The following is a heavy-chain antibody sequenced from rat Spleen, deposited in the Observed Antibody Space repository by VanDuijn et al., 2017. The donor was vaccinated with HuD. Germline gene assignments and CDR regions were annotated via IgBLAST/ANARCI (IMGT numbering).Heavy chain of an antibody. D-gene: IGHD1-4*01. CDR3: ARSYPGVMDA. J-gene: IGHJ4*01. CDR2: IWGDGST. Sequence: QVQLKESGPGLVQSSQTLSLTCTVSGFSLISNSEHWVRQPPGKGLEWMGGIWGDGSTDYNSALKSRLTITRDTSKSQVFLKMNSLQTEDTAMYFCARSYPGVMDAWGQGASVTVSS. CDR1: GFSLISNS. V-gene: IGHV2-1*01.